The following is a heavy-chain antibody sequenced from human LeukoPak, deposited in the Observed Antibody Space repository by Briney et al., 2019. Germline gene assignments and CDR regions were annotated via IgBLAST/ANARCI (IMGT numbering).Heavy chain of an antibody. CDR2: IILKFGTA. V-gene: IGHV1-69*13. D-gene: IGHD3-22*01. CDR3: ARIPKVLVIGWGPYYFDY. J-gene: IGHJ4*02. CDR1: GGPFSSYA. Sequence: SVKVSCKASGGPFSSYAINWVRQAPGQGLEWMGGIILKFGTANYAQKFQGRVTITADESTTTAYMELSSLRSADTAVYYCARIPKVLVIGWGPYYFDYWGQGTLVTVSS.